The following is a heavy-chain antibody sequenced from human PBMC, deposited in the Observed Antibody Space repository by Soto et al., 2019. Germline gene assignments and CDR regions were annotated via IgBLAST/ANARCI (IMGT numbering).Heavy chain of an antibody. CDR2: FYSGGST. CDR3: ARVRVIRFLEWLYAAGIDAFDI. Sequence: WSLRLSSPASVFTGSSNYMSWFRQAPGKGLEWVSVFYSGGSTYYADSVKGRFTISRDNSKNTLYLQMNSLRAEDTAVYYCARVRVIRFLEWLYAAGIDAFDIWGQGTMVTVSS. V-gene: IGHV3-53*01. CDR1: VFTGSSNY. D-gene: IGHD3-3*01. J-gene: IGHJ3*02.